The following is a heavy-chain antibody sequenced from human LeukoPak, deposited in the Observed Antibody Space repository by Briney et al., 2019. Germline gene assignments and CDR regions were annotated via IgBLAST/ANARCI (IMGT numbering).Heavy chain of an antibody. V-gene: IGHV3-33*06. CDR1: GFTFSSYG. Sequence: PGGSLRLSCAASGFTFSSYGMHWVRQAPGKGLEWVAVIWYDGSNKYYADSVKGRSTISRDNSKNTLYLQMNSLRAEDTAVYYCAKEYSSSSKYNWFDPWGQGTLVTVSS. CDR3: AKEYSSSSKYNWFDP. CDR2: IWYDGSNK. D-gene: IGHD6-6*01. J-gene: IGHJ5*02.